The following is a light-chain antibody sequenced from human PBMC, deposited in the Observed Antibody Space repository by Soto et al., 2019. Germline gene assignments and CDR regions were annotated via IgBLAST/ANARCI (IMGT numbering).Light chain of an antibody. CDR1: ESVSTSY. J-gene: IGKJ3*01. CDR3: QHYGTSAL. CDR2: VAS. Sequence: PGERATLSCRASESVSTSYLAWYQQKPGQAPRLLIYVASGRATGIPDRFSVSASGTDFTLTISRLEPEDFAVYYCQHYGTSALFGPGTKVDIK. V-gene: IGKV3-20*01.